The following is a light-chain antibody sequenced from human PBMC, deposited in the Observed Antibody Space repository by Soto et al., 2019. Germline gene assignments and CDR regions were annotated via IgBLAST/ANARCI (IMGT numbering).Light chain of an antibody. CDR3: QQSFSTPHT. CDR2: ATS. V-gene: IGKV1-39*01. Sequence: IQMTQSPSSLSASVGDTVTITCRASQTISFYLNWYQQKPGRTPNLLIYATSSLQSGVPSRFDGSGSGTEFTLTIGSLQPDDFATYYCQQSFSTPHTFGQGTKLELK. J-gene: IGKJ2*01. CDR1: QTISFY.